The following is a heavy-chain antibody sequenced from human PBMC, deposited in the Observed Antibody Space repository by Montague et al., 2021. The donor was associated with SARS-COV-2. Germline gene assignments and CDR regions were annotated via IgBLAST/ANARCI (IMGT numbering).Heavy chain of an antibody. CDR2: VYTGGNV. V-gene: IGHV4-4*07. J-gene: IGHJ2*01. CDR3: ARAIWHLDV. CDR1: GDSISRYY. Sequence: SETLSLTCTVSGDSISRYYWCWIRQPDGKGQEWIGRVYTGGNVSYNSDLQSRVSMSVDTSKSKVSLNVTSVSAAATAGSYCARAIWHLDVWGRGILVTVSS.